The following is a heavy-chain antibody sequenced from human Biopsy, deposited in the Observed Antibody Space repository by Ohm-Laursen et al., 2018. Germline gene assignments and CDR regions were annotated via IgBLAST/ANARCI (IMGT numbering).Heavy chain of an antibody. CDR1: GFTFSSHA. D-gene: IGHD5-18*01. J-gene: IGHJ6*02. CDR3: AKWSTSMALYHFYGMDV. Sequence: GSLRLSCTASGFTFSSHAMSWVRQAPGKGLEWVSVITGVGGVTYYADPVKGRFTVSRDNSMNTMFLQMNSLRAQDAGTYYCAKWSTSMALYHFYGMDVWGQGTTVSVSS. CDR2: ITGVGGVT. V-gene: IGHV3-23*01.